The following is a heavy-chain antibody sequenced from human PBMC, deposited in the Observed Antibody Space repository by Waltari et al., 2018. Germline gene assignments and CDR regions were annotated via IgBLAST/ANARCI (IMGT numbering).Heavy chain of an antibody. CDR2: IKQDGSEK. CDR1: GFIFSSHW. Sequence: EVQLVESGGGLVQPGGSLRLSCAASGFIFSSHWMSWVRQVPGKGRWWVANIKQDGSEKYYVDSVKGRFTISRDNAKNSLYLQMNSLRAEDTAVYYCARHPPNYYDILTGYYYYFDYWSQGTLVTVSS. V-gene: IGHV3-7*01. J-gene: IGHJ4*02. CDR3: ARHPPNYYDILTGYYYYFDY. D-gene: IGHD3-9*01.